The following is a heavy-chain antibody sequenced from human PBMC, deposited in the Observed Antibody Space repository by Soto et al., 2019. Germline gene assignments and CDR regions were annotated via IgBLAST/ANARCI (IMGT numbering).Heavy chain of an antibody. Sequence: EVQLVESGGGLVQPGGSLRLSCAASKFTVSSNYMSWVRQAPGKGLEWVSVIYSGGSTYYADSVKGRFTISRDNSKNTLYLQMNSLRAEDTAVYYCARTDYGDHGYFDYWCQGTLVTVSS. J-gene: IGHJ4*02. V-gene: IGHV3-66*01. D-gene: IGHD4-17*01. CDR1: KFTVSSNY. CDR3: ARTDYGDHGYFDY. CDR2: IYSGGST.